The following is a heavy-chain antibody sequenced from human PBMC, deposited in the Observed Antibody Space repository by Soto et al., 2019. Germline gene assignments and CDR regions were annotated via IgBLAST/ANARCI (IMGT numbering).Heavy chain of an antibody. V-gene: IGHV3-7*01. CDR1: GFTFISFW. Sequence: AGGSLRLSCAASGFTFISFWMDWVRQAPGKGLEWVANINPDGSEKHYVDSVKGRFTISRDNAKNSLYLQMSSLPAEDSALYYCSRSLNSWGQGTRVTVSS. CDR2: INPDGSEK. J-gene: IGHJ4*02. CDR3: SRSLNS.